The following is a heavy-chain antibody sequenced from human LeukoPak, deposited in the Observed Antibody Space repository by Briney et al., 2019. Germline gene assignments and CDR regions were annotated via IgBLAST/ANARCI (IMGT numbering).Heavy chain of an antibody. Sequence: SETLSLTCTVSGGSISSGSYYWSWIRQPAGKGLEWIGRIYTSGSTNYNPSLKSRVTISVDTSKNQFSLKLSSVTATDTAVYYCARSEDYGDYVPPGAFDIWGQGTMVTVSS. CDR1: GGSISSGSYY. CDR2: IYTSGST. J-gene: IGHJ3*02. CDR3: ARSEDYGDYVPPGAFDI. V-gene: IGHV4-61*02. D-gene: IGHD4-17*01.